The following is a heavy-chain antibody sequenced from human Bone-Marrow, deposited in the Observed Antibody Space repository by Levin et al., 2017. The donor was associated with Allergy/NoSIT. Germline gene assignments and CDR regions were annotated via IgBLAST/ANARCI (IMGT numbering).Heavy chain of an antibody. CDR2: RHPNGGT. D-gene: IGHD2-2*01. CDR3: ARVRAGCSSGSCYLDP. Sequence: PSETLSLTCAVSGASISSSNWWNWVRQSPGKGLEWIGERHPNGGTNYNPSLKSRVTISVDKSKNQASLEVRSVTAADMAVYYCARVRAGCSSGSCYLDPWGQGALVTVSS. CDR1: GASISSSNW. V-gene: IGHV4-4*02. J-gene: IGHJ5*02.